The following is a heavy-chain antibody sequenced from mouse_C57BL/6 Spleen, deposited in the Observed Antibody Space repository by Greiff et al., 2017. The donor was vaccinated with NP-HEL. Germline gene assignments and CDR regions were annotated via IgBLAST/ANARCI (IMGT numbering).Heavy chain of an antibody. Sequence: VHVKQSGAELVRPGASVKLSCKASGFNIKDDYMHWVKQRPEQGLEWIGWIDPENGDTEYASKFQGKATITADTSSNTTYLQLSSVTSEDTSVYYCTTRLRTFAYWGQGTLVTVSA. CDR2: IDPENGDT. CDR1: GFNIKDDY. J-gene: IGHJ3*01. CDR3: TTRLRTFAY. D-gene: IGHD1-2*01. V-gene: IGHV14-4*01.